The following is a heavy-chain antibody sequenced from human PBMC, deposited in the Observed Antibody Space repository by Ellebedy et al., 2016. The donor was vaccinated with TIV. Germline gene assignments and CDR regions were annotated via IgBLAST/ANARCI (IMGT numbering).Heavy chain of an antibody. V-gene: IGHV1-8*01. J-gene: IGHJ4*02. CDR2: MSPNSGRA. CDR3: ARGIAAGYDY. Sequence: AASVKVSCKTSGYTFTSYDINWVRQAPGQGLEWMGWMSPNSGRADYAQKFQGRVSMTRDTSITTAYMELSSLKSEDTAVYYCARGIAAGYDYWGRGTLVTVSS. CDR1: GYTFTSYD. D-gene: IGHD6-13*01.